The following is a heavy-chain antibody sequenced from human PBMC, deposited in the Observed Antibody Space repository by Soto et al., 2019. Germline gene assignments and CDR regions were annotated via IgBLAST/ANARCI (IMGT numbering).Heavy chain of an antibody. CDR2: INHSGST. CDR3: ARVSTTVTDDHFDY. D-gene: IGHD4-17*01. Sequence: PSETLSLTCAVYGGSFSGYYWSWIRQPPGKGLEWIGEINHSGSTNYNPSLKSRVTISVDTSKNQFSLKLSSVTAADTAVHYCARVSTTVTDDHFDYWGQGTLVTVSS. J-gene: IGHJ4*02. V-gene: IGHV4-34*01. CDR1: GGSFSGYY.